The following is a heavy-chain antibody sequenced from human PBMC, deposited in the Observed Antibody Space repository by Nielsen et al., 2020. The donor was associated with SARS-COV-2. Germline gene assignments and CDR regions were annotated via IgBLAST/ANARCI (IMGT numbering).Heavy chain of an antibody. V-gene: IGHV1-69*06. J-gene: IGHJ4*02. CDR1: GGTLSSYA. D-gene: IGHD2-15*01. CDR2: IIPFFGTT. CDR3: ARGYCSGGNCFSHFDY. Sequence: SVKVSCKASGGTLSSYAISWVRQAPGQGLEWMGGIIPFFGTTNYAQKFQGRVTIIADKSTSTAYMELSSLRSEDTAMYYCARGYCSGGNCFSHFDYWGQGTLVTVSS.